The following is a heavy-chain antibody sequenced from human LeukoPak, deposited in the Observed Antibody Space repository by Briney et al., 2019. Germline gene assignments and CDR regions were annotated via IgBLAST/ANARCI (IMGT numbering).Heavy chain of an antibody. D-gene: IGHD5-24*01. CDR1: GFTFSSYD. CDR3: AKEGRWLQLGGAFDI. J-gene: IGHJ3*02. Sequence: GGSLRLSCAASGFTFSSYDMHWVRQAPGKGLEWVSVISSDENNKYYADSVKGRFTISRDNSKNTLYLQMGSLRPEDTAVYYCAKEGRWLQLGGAFDIWGQGTMVTVSS. V-gene: IGHV3-30*18. CDR2: ISSDENNK.